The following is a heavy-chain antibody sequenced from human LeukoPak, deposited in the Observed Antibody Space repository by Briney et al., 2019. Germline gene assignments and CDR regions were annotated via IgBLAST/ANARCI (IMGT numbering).Heavy chain of an antibody. CDR3: VKGDAREY. V-gene: IGHV3-21*01. J-gene: IGHJ4*02. CDR2: ISDSGRNV. Sequence: PGGSLRLSCVGSGFMFSSSTMNWVRQAPGKGLEWVSSISDSGRNVHYVDSLKGRFTISRDNAKSSLYLQMNSLGVEDAAVYYCVKGDAREYWGQGTLVTVSS. CDR1: GFMFSSST. D-gene: IGHD5-24*01.